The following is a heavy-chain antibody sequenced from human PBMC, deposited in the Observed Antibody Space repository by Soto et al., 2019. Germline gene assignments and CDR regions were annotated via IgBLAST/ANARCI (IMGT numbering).Heavy chain of an antibody. J-gene: IGHJ4*02. Sequence: ASVKVSCKASGYTFTGYYMHWVRQAPGQGLEWMGWINPNSGGTNYAQKFQGWVTMTRDTSISTAYMELSRLRSDDTAVYYCARGYDILTGYSKGGWYFDYWGQGTLVTVSS. CDR3: ARGYDILTGYSKGGWYFDY. CDR2: INPNSGGT. CDR1: GYTFTGYY. V-gene: IGHV1-2*04. D-gene: IGHD3-9*01.